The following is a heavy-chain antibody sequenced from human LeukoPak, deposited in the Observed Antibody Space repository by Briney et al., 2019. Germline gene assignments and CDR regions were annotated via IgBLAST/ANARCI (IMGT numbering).Heavy chain of an antibody. J-gene: IGHJ4*02. D-gene: IGHD2-15*01. CDR1: GFPFSRYG. Sequence: PGGSLRLSCAASGFPFSRYGMHWVRQTPGKGLECVAFISHDGSKKNYADSVKGRFTVSRDNPKNTFYLQMNSLRAEDTAVYYCAKERPDCGGTCYSPPDYWGQGTLVSVSS. CDR3: AKERPDCGGTCYSPPDY. V-gene: IGHV3-30*18. CDR2: ISHDGSKK.